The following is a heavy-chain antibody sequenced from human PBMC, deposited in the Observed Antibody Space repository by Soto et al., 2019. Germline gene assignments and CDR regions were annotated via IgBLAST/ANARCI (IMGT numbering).Heavy chain of an antibody. D-gene: IGHD2-21*01. J-gene: IGHJ4*02. CDR2: ISYDGSNK. CDR1: GFTFSSYA. Sequence: GGSLRLSCAASGFTFSSYAMHWVRQAPGKGLEWVAVISYDGSNKYYADSVKGRFTISRDNSKNTLYLQMNSLRAEDTAVYYCARGGVHSAPPWYWGQGTLVTVSS. CDR3: ARGGVHSAPPWY. V-gene: IGHV3-30-3*01.